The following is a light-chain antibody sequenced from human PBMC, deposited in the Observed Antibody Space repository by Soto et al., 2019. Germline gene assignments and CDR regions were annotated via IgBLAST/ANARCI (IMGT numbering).Light chain of an antibody. Sequence: DIQMTQSPSSLSASVVDRVTITCRASQSISSYLNWYQQKPGKAPKVLIYNASSLQSGVPSRFSGSGSGTDFTLTISSLQPEDFATYYCQQSYDSPRLTFGGVTKVEIK. CDR3: QQSYDSPRLT. V-gene: IGKV1-39*01. CDR1: QSISSY. J-gene: IGKJ4*01. CDR2: NAS.